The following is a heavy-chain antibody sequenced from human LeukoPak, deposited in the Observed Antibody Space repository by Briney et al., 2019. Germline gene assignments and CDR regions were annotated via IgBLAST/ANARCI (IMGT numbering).Heavy chain of an antibody. CDR1: GFTFSDYY. D-gene: IGHD3-10*01. J-gene: IGHJ4*02. Sequence: GGSLRLSCAASGFTFSDYYMSWIRQAPGKGLEWVSAISGSGGSTYCADSVKGRFTISRDNSKNTLYLQMNSLRAEDTAVYYCAKFGAMVRGHPIRGGVDYWGQGTLVTVSS. CDR2: ISGSGGST. CDR3: AKFGAMVRGHPIRGGVDY. V-gene: IGHV3-23*01.